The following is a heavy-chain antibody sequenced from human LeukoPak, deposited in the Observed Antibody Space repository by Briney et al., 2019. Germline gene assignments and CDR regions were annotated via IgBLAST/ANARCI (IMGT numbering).Heavy chain of an antibody. Sequence: PGRSLRLSCTASGFTFIRYGMRWVRQAPGKGLEWVAFIRNDGTDRYYADSVQGRFTISRDSSKNTLFLQMKSLRADDTAVYYCARGVLRGLDYFYMDVWGNGTTVTVSS. CDR3: ARGVLRGLDYFYMDV. J-gene: IGHJ6*03. D-gene: IGHD2-8*01. CDR1: GFTFIRYG. CDR2: IRNDGTDR. V-gene: IGHV3-30*02.